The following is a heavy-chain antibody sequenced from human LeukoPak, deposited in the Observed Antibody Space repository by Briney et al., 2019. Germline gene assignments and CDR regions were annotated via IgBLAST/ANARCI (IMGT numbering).Heavy chain of an antibody. CDR3: ARHNDIVVVVAASDDAFDI. D-gene: IGHD2-15*01. Sequence: PSETLSLTCTVSGGSISSSSYYWGWIRQPPGKGLEWIGSIYYSGSTYYNPSLKSRVTISVDTSKSQFSLKLSSVTAADTAVYYCARHNDIVVVVAASDDAFDIWDQGTMVTVSS. J-gene: IGHJ3*02. V-gene: IGHV4-39*01. CDR1: GGSISSSSYY. CDR2: IYYSGST.